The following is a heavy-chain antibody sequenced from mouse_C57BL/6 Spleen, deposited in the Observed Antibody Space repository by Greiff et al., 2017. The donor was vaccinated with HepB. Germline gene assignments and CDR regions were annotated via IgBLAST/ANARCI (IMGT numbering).Heavy chain of an antibody. CDR2: IYPGSGNS. Sequence: QVQLQQSGAELVRPGASVKLSCKASGYTFTDYYINWVKQRPGQGLEWIARIYPGSGNSYYNEKFKGKATLTAEKSSSTAYMQLSSLTSEDSAVYFCARRDGNYLYWYFDVWGTGTTVTVPS. CDR1: GYTFTDYY. D-gene: IGHD2-1*01. J-gene: IGHJ1*03. V-gene: IGHV1-76*01. CDR3: ARRDGNYLYWYFDV.